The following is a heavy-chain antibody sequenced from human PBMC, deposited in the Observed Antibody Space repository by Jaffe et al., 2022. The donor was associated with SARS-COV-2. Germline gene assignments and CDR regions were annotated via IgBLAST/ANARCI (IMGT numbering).Heavy chain of an antibody. CDR2: IIPILGIA. J-gene: IGHJ4*02. CDR3: ARDGVEMATRAIRPPGY. D-gene: IGHD2-8*01. CDR1: GGTFSSYT. V-gene: IGHV1-69*08. Sequence: QVQLVQSGAEVKKPGSSVKVSCKASGGTFSSYTISWVRQAPGQGLEWMGRIIPILGIANYAQKFQGRVTITADKSTSTAYMELSSLRSEDTAVYYCARDGVEMATRAIRPPGYWGQGTLVTVSS.